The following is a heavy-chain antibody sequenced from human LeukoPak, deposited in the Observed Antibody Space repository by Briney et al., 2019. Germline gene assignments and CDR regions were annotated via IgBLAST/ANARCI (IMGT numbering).Heavy chain of an antibody. V-gene: IGHV5-51*01. Sequence: GESLKISCKGSGYSFTSYWIGWVRQMPGKGLEWMGIIYPGDSDTRYSPSFQGQVTISADKSISTAYLQWSSLKASDTAMYYCARQLRYYYDSSGYNHDALDIWGQGTMVTVSS. CDR2: IYPGDSDT. CDR3: ARQLRYYYDSSGYNHDALDI. J-gene: IGHJ3*02. CDR1: GYSFTSYW. D-gene: IGHD3-22*01.